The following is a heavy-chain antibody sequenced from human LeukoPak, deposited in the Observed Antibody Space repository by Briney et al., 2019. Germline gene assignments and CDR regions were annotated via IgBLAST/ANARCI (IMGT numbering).Heavy chain of an antibody. D-gene: IGHD1-26*01. CDR3: AREGDGSGSYFGLDY. CDR1: GYTFTSYG. Sequence: GSVKVSCKASGYTFTSYGISWVRQAPGQGLEWMGWISAYNGNTNYAQKPQGRVTMTTDTSTSTAYMELRSLRSDDTAVYYCAREGDGSGSYFGLDYWGQGTLVTVSS. V-gene: IGHV1-18*01. J-gene: IGHJ4*02. CDR2: ISAYNGNT.